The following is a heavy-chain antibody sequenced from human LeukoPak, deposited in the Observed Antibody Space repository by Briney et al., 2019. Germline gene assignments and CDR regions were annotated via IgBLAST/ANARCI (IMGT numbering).Heavy chain of an antibody. V-gene: IGHV3-7*01. CDR3: VRAQPFGGC. CDR2: IRQDGSEK. CDR1: GFTFSSYA. D-gene: IGHD3-10*01. J-gene: IGHJ4*02. Sequence: GGSLRLSCAASGFTFSSYAMSWVRQAPGKGLEWVANIRQDGSEKYYVDSVKGRFTISRDNAKNSLYLQMSSLRAEDTAVYYCVRAQPFGGCWGQGTLVTVSS.